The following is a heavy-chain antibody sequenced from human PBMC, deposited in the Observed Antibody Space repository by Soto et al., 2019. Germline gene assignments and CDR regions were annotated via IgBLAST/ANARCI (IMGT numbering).Heavy chain of an antibody. CDR1: GGTFSTYG. CDR3: ASRERVDAFDV. CDR2: IIPISGSI. D-gene: IGHD1-26*01. Sequence: QVQLVQSGAEVKKPGSSVKVSCKASGGTFSTYGITWVRQASGQGLEWMGGIIPISGSIKFAQNLQGRLTITPDESTSTVYMELSSLTSEDTAVYYCASRERVDAFDVWGQGTMVTVSS. J-gene: IGHJ3*01. V-gene: IGHV1-69*01.